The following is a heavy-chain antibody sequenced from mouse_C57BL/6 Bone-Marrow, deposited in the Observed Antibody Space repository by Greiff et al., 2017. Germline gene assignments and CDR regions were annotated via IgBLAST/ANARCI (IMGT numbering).Heavy chain of an antibody. J-gene: IGHJ4*01. Sequence: QVQLQQSGPELVKPGASVKISCKASGYAFSSSWMNWVKQRPGKGLEWIGRIYPGDGDTNYNGKFKGKATLTADKSSSTAYMQLSSLTSEDSAVYFCARSGGLLGEGRGDAMDYWGQGTSVTVSS. V-gene: IGHV1-82*01. CDR2: IYPGDGDT. CDR1: GYAFSSSW. D-gene: IGHD1-1*01. CDR3: ARSGGLLGEGRGDAMDY.